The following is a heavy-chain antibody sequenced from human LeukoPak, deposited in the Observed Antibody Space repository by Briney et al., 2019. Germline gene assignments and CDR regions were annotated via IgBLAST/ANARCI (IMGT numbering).Heavy chain of an antibody. CDR1: GYTFTSYD. J-gene: IGHJ6*02. V-gene: IGHV1-8*01. CDR2: MTPNSGNT. Sequence: ASVKVSCKASGYTFTSYDINWVRQATGQGLEWMGWMTPNSGNTGYAQKFQGRVTMTRNTSISTAYMELSSLRSEDTAVYYCARGLSSSWYIGTYYYGMDVWGQGTTVTVSS. CDR3: ARGLSSSWYIGTYYYGMDV. D-gene: IGHD6-13*01.